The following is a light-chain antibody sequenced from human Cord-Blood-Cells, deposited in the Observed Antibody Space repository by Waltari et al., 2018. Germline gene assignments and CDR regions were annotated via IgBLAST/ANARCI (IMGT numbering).Light chain of an antibody. CDR2: AAS. V-gene: IGKV1-39*01. J-gene: IGKJ3*01. Sequence: DIQMTQSPSSLSASVGDRVTITCRASPSISSYLNWYQQKPGKAPKLLIYAASSLQSGVPSSFSGRVSGTDFTLTISSLQPEDFATYYCQQSYSTPLTFGPGTKVDIE. CDR1: PSISSY. CDR3: QQSYSTPLT.